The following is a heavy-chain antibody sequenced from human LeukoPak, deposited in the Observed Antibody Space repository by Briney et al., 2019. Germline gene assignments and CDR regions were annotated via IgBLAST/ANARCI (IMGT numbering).Heavy chain of an antibody. CDR2: ISGSGGST. CDR3: AKSDCDSSGYYD. J-gene: IGHJ4*02. CDR1: GFTFSRYA. V-gene: IGHV3-23*01. D-gene: IGHD3-22*01. Sequence: PGGSLRLSCAASGFTFSRYAMSWVRQAPGKRQEWVSAISGSGGSTYYADSVKSRFTISRDNSKNTLYLQMNSLRAEDTAVYYCAKSDCDSSGYYDWGQGTLVTVSS.